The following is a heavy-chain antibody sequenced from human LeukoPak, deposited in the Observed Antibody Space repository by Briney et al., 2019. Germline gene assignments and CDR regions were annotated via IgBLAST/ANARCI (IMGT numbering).Heavy chain of an antibody. Sequence: GGSLSLSCAASGFTFSSYWMSWVRQAPGGGLDWVANIKQDGSQKYYVDSVKGRFTISRDNAKNSLYLQMNSLRVEDTAVYYCARLGLPDYWGQGTLVTVSS. J-gene: IGHJ4*02. CDR3: ARLGLPDY. D-gene: IGHD2-21*01. V-gene: IGHV3-7*03. CDR1: GFTFSSYW. CDR2: IKQDGSQK.